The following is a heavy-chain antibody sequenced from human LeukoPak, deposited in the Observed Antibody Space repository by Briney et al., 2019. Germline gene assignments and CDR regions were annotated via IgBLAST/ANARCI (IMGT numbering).Heavy chain of an antibody. CDR1: GYTFTSYY. D-gene: IGHD5-12*01. V-gene: IGHV1-46*01. J-gene: IGHJ5*02. CDR2: INPSGGGT. CDR3: ARAHERGATIKGKWFDP. Sequence: ASVKVSCKASGYTFTSYYMHWVRQAPGQGLEWMGIINPSGGGTSYAQKFQGRVTISVDTSKNQFSLKLSSVTAADTAVYYCARAHERGATIKGKWFDPWGQGTLVTVPS.